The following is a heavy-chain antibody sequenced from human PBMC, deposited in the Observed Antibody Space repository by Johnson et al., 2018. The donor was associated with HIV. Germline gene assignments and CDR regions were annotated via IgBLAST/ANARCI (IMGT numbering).Heavy chain of an antibody. Sequence: QLVESGGGLVQPGRSLRLSCAASGFTFSSYSMNCVRQAPGNGLELVGQGNPYGGSTYLIDSGKDRFNISRDNAKNTLYLQMNSLRADDTAVYYCARVASIALRPDAFDIWGQGTMVTVSS. CDR2: GNPYGGST. CDR3: ARVASIALRPDAFDI. D-gene: IGHD6-6*01. V-gene: IGHV3-25*04. J-gene: IGHJ3*02. CDR1: GFTFSSYS.